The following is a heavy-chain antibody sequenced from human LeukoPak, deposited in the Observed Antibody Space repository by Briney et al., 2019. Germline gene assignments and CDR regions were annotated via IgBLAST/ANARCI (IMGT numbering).Heavy chain of an antibody. V-gene: IGHV5-51*01. D-gene: IGHD5-18*01. CDR1: GYSFTSYW. J-gene: IGHJ4*02. CDR2: IYPGDSDT. CDR3: ARHGGLDTAMATTFDY. Sequence: GESLKISCKGSGYSFTSYWIGWVRQMPGKGLEWMGIIYPGDSDTRYRPSFQGQVTISADKSISTAYLQWSSLKASDTAMYYCARHGGLDTAMATTFDYWGRGTLVTVSS.